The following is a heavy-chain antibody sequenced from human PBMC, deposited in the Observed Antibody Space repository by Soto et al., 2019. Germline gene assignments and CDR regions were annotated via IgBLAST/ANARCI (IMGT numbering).Heavy chain of an antibody. J-gene: IGHJ3*02. CDR1: GFTFSNAW. Sequence: PGGSLRLSCAASGFTFSNAWMSWVRQAPGKGLEWVGRIKSKTDGGTTDYAAPVKGRFTISRDDSKNTLYLQMNSLKTEDTAVYYFTTQYSSGWCVAFDIWGQGTMVTVSS. V-gene: IGHV3-15*01. D-gene: IGHD6-19*01. CDR3: TTQYSSGWCVAFDI. CDR2: IKSKTDGGTT.